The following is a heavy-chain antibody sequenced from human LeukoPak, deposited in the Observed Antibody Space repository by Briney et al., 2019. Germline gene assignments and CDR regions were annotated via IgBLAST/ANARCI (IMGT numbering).Heavy chain of an antibody. CDR2: IYHSGST. Sequence: SGTLSLTCAVSGGSISSSNWWSWVRQPPGKGLEWIGEIYHSGSTNYNPSLKSRVTISVDTSKNQFSLKLSSVTAADTAVYYCAREWANYDFWSGYLPSNWFDPWGQGTLVTVSS. CDR3: AREWANYDFWSGYLPSNWFDP. D-gene: IGHD3-3*01. CDR1: GGSISSSNW. V-gene: IGHV4-4*02. J-gene: IGHJ5*02.